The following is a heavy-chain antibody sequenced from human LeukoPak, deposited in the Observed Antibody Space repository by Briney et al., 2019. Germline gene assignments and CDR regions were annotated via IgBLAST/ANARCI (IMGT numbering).Heavy chain of an antibody. D-gene: IGHD6-19*01. Sequence: SVKVSCKASGGTFSSYAISWVRQAPGQGLEWMGRIIPILGTANYAQKFQGRVTITADKSTSTAYMELSSLRSEDTAVYYCARGAVAGTWLRHLNWYFDLWGRGTLVTVSS. J-gene: IGHJ2*01. V-gene: IGHV1-69*04. CDR2: IIPILGTA. CDR3: ARGAVAGTWLRHLNWYFDL. CDR1: GGTFSSYA.